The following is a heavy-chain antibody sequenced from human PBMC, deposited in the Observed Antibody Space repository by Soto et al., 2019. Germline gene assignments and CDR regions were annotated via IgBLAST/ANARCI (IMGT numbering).Heavy chain of an antibody. Sequence: KPSETLSLTCLVSGASVSSDYCQWNWIRHPPGKGPEWIGYIHYSGNTDYNPSLQRRATISLDTSKNQFSLNLTSVTAADTAVYYCARENYDTSGFYSRWFDPWGRGTLVTVSS. CDR1: GASVSSDYCQ. D-gene: IGHD3-22*01. CDR2: IHYSGNT. CDR3: ARENYDTSGFYSRWFDP. J-gene: IGHJ5*02. V-gene: IGHV4-61*01.